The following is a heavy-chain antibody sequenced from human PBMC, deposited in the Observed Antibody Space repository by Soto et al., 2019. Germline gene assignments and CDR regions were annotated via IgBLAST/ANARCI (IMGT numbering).Heavy chain of an antibody. Sequence: ASVKVSCKASGYTFTSYGISWVRQAPGQGLEWMGWISAYNGNTNYAQKLQGRVTMTTDTSTSTAYMELRSLRSDDTAVYYCARDLGYYGSGTTAPFDYWGQGTLATVSS. CDR2: ISAYNGNT. D-gene: IGHD3-10*01. CDR1: GYTFTSYG. J-gene: IGHJ4*02. CDR3: ARDLGYYGSGTTAPFDY. V-gene: IGHV1-18*01.